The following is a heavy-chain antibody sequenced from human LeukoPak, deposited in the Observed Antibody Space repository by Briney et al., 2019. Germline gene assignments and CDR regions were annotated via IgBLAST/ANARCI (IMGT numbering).Heavy chain of an antibody. J-gene: IGHJ1*01. CDR1: GFTVSSNY. CDR2: IYSGGST. Sequence: GGSLRLSCAASGFTVSSNYMSWVRQAPGKGLEWVSVIYSGGSTYYADSVKGRFTISRDNSKNTLYLQMNSLRAEDTAVYYCAKDIIAVAGTAFQHWGQGTLVTVSS. CDR3: AKDIIAVAGTAFQH. V-gene: IGHV3-66*01. D-gene: IGHD6-19*01.